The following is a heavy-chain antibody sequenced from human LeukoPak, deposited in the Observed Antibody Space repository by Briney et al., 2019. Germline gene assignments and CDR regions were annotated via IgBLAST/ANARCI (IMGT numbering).Heavy chain of an antibody. D-gene: IGHD5-18*01. Sequence: GGSLRLSCAASGFTVSSNYMNWVRQAPGKGLEWVSVIYSGGSTYYADSVKGRFTISRDNSKNTLYLQMNSLRAEDTAVYYCASRYSYGFTYFDYWGQGTLVTVSS. CDR3: ASRYSYGFTYFDY. J-gene: IGHJ4*02. CDR2: IYSGGST. V-gene: IGHV3-53*01. CDR1: GFTVSSNY.